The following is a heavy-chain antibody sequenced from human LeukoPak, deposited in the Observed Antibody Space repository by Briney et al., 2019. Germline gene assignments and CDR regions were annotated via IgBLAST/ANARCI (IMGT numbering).Heavy chain of an antibody. Sequence: GGSLRLSCAASGFTFSDYYMSWIRLAPGKGLEWVSYISSSSSYTNYADSVKGRFTISRDNAKNSLYLQMNSLRAEDTAVYYCARLTMVRGVTNWYFDLWGRGTLVTVSS. V-gene: IGHV3-11*06. D-gene: IGHD3-10*01. CDR2: ISSSSSYT. CDR1: GFTFSDYY. J-gene: IGHJ2*01. CDR3: ARLTMVRGVTNWYFDL.